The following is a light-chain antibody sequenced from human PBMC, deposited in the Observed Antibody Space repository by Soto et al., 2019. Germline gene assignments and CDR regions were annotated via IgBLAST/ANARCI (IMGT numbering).Light chain of an antibody. J-gene: IGKJ2*01. CDR2: GAS. Sequence: EIGLTQSPGTLSLSPGERATLSCRASQSVSSSYLAWYQQKPGQTPRLLIYGASSSATGIPDRFSGSGSGTDFTLTISRLEPADFAVYYCQQFGNSPYTFGQGNKLDIK. V-gene: IGKV3-20*01. CDR1: QSVSSSY. CDR3: QQFGNSPYT.